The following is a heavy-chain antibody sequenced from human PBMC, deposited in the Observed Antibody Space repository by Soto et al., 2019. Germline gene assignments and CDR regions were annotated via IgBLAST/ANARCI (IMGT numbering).Heavy chain of an antibody. CDR3: ARYYDSSGDFPGAFDV. V-gene: IGHV4-39*01. CDR1: GASIISSTYY. Sequence: QLQLQESGPGLVKPSETLSLTCTVSGASIISSTYYWVWIRQPPGEGLEWIGNIYYGGSTYYNPSFKSRLTISVDTSKNQLSLKLSSVTAADTAVYYCARYYDSSGDFPGAFDVWGQGTMVTVSS. D-gene: IGHD3-22*01. CDR2: IYYGGST. J-gene: IGHJ3*01.